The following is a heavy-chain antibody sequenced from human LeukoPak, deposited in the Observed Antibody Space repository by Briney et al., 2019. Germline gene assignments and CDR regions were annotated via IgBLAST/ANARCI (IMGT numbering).Heavy chain of an antibody. V-gene: IGHV3-21*01. CDR3: ARGRYNWKGEGQNWFDP. Sequence: GGSLRLSCAASGFTFSDYAMSWVRQAPGKGLEWVSCIDSGSSYLYYADSVKGRFTISRDNAKNSLYLQMNSLRAEDTAVYYCARGRYNWKGEGQNWFDPGGQGTLVTVSS. CDR2: IDSGSSYL. D-gene: IGHD1-20*01. J-gene: IGHJ5*02. CDR1: GFTFSDYA.